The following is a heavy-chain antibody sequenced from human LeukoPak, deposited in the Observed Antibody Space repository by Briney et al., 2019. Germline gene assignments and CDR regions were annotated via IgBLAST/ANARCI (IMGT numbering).Heavy chain of an antibody. CDR3: AKDRTVVGATPFDY. CDR2: ISGSGGST. CDR1: GFTFSSYA. Sequence: PGGSLRLSCAASGFTFSSYAMSWVRQAPGKGLEWVSAISGSGGSTYYADSVKGRSTISRDNSKNTLYLQMNSLRAEDTAVYYCAKDRTVVGATPFDYWGQGTLVTVSS. V-gene: IGHV3-23*01. J-gene: IGHJ4*02. D-gene: IGHD1-26*01.